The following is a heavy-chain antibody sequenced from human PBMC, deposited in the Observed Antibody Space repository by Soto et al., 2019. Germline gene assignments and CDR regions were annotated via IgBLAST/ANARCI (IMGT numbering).Heavy chain of an antibody. V-gene: IGHV4-30-2*01. CDR3: ARAGGVTIFGVAHYGMDV. D-gene: IGHD3-3*01. Sequence: SETLSLTCAVSGGSISSGGYSWSWIRQPPGKGLEWIGYIYHSGSTYYNPSLKSRVTISVDRSKNQFSLKLSSVTAADTAVYYCARAGGVTIFGVAHYGMDVWGQGTTVTVSS. CDR1: GGSISSGGYS. J-gene: IGHJ6*02. CDR2: IYHSGST.